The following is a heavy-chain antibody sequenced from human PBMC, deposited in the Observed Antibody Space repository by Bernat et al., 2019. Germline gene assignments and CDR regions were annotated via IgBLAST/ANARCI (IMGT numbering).Heavy chain of an antibody. Sequence: EVQLVESGGGLVQPGRSLRLSCTASGFTFGDYAMSWFRQAPGKGLEWAGFIRSKAYGGTTEYAASVKGRFTISRDDSKSIAYLQMNSLKTEDTAVYYCTSGDYFGYYYYGMDVWGQGTTVTVSS. D-gene: IGHD2-21*02. V-gene: IGHV3-49*03. CDR3: TSGDYFGYYYYGMDV. J-gene: IGHJ6*02. CDR1: GFTFGDYA. CDR2: IRSKAYGGTT.